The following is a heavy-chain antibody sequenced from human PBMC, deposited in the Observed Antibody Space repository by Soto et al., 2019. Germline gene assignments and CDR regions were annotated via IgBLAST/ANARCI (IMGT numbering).Heavy chain of an antibody. Sequence: VQLVESGGGLIQPGGSLRLSCAASGFTVSSNYMSWVRQAPGKGLEWVSVIYSGGSTYYADSVKGRFTISRDNSKNTLYLQMNSLRAEDTAVYYCARDTMVAAAGSGYGMDVWGQGTTVTVSS. D-gene: IGHD6-13*01. CDR1: GFTVSSNY. V-gene: IGHV3-53*01. CDR2: IYSGGST. J-gene: IGHJ6*02. CDR3: ARDTMVAAAGSGYGMDV.